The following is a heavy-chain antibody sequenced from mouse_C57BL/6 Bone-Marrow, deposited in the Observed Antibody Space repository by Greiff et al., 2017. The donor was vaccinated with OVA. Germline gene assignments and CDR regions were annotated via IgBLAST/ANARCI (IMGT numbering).Heavy chain of an antibody. CDR2: IWTGGGT. Sequence: VKLVESGPGLVAPSQSLSITCTVSGFSLTSYAISWVRQPPGKGLEWLGVIWTGGGTNYNSALKSRLSISKDNSKSQVFLKMNSLQTDDTARYYCARNLERGYGSFDYWGQGTTLTVSS. D-gene: IGHD1-2*01. CDR3: ARNLERGYGSFDY. J-gene: IGHJ2*01. CDR1: GFSLTSYA. V-gene: IGHV2-9-1*01.